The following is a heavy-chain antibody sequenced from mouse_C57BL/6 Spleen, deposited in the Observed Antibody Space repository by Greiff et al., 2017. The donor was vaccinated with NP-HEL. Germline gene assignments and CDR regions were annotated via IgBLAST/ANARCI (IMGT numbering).Heavy chain of an antibody. Sequence: QVQLKESGPELVKPGASVKISCKASGYAFSSSWMNWVKQRPGKGLEWIGRIYPGDGDTNYNGKFKGKATLTADKSSSTAYMQLSSLTSEDSAVYFCAGNGYDEEYYAMDYWGQGTSVTVSS. D-gene: IGHD2-2*01. V-gene: IGHV1-82*01. CDR2: IYPGDGDT. CDR1: GYAFSSSW. J-gene: IGHJ4*01. CDR3: AGNGYDEEYYAMDY.